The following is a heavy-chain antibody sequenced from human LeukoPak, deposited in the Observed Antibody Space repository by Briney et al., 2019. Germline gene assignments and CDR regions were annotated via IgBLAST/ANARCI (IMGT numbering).Heavy chain of an antibody. CDR1: GFTVSSNY. CDR3: AGSGLVFNFDY. J-gene: IGHJ4*02. Sequence: GGSLRLSCAASGFTVSSNYMSWVRQAPGKGLEWVSVIYSGGSTYYADSLKGRFTISRDNSKNTLYLQMNSLRAEDTAVYYCAGSGLVFNFDYWGQGTLVTVSS. D-gene: IGHD6-19*01. CDR2: IYSGGST. V-gene: IGHV3-66*02.